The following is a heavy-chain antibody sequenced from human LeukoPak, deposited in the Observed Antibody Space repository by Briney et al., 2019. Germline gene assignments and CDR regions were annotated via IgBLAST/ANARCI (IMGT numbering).Heavy chain of an antibody. CDR2: IYYSGST. Sequence: SETLSLTCTVSGGSIRSSSYYWGWIRQPPGKGLEWIGSIYYSGSTYYNPSLKSRVTISVDTSKNQFSLKLSSVTAADTAVYFCARGFRGDNFDYWGQGTLVTVSS. J-gene: IGHJ4*02. D-gene: IGHD7-27*01. CDR3: ARGFRGDNFDY. V-gene: IGHV4-39*07. CDR1: GGSIRSSSYY.